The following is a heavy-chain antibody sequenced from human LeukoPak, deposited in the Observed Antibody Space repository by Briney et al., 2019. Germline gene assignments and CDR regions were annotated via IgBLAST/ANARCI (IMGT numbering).Heavy chain of an antibody. Sequence: SETLSLTCTVSGGSISSHYWSWLRQPAGKGLEWIGRIYSSGSTNYNPSLKSRVTMPEDTSKNQFSLKLSSVTAADTAVYYCARDVRAGAFDIWGQGTVVTVSS. CDR2: IYSSGST. CDR1: GGSISSHY. J-gene: IGHJ3*02. D-gene: IGHD1-14*01. CDR3: ARDVRAGAFDI. V-gene: IGHV4-4*07.